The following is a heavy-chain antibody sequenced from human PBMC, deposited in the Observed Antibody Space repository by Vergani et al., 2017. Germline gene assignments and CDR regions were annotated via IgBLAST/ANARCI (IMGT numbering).Heavy chain of an antibody. J-gene: IGHJ4*02. V-gene: IGHV3-30*04. Sequence: QVQLVQSGAEVKKPGSSVKVSCKASGGTFSSYTISWVRQAPGKGLEWVAVISYDGSNKYYADSVKGRFTISRDNSKNTLYLQMNSLRAEDTAVYYCAKEGIGRNFDYWGQGTLVTVSS. CDR2: ISYDGSNK. CDR1: GGTFSSYT. D-gene: IGHD6-13*01. CDR3: AKEGIGRNFDY.